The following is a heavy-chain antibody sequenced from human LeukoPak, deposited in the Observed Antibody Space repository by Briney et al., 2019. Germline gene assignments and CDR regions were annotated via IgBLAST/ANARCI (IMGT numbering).Heavy chain of an antibody. Sequence: ASVKVSCKASGYTFTGYYMHWVRQAPGQGLEWMGWINPNSGGTNHAQKFQGRVTMTRDTSISTAYMELSRLRSDDTAVYYCARLKGSYNSSGGRFDPWGQGTLVTVSS. J-gene: IGHJ5*02. V-gene: IGHV1-2*02. CDR2: INPNSGGT. CDR1: GYTFTGYY. D-gene: IGHD3-22*01. CDR3: ARLKGSYNSSGGRFDP.